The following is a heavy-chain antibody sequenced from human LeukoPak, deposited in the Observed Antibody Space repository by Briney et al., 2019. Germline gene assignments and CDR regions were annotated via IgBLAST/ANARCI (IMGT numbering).Heavy chain of an antibody. CDR3: VCGSGYFFDY. Sequence: PSETLSLTCTVSGGSISSSSYYWGWIRQPPGKGLEWIGSIYYSVSTYYNPSLKSRVTISVDTSKNQFSLKLTSVTAADTAVFYCVCGSGYFFDYWGQGTLVTVSS. CDR2: IYYSVST. J-gene: IGHJ4*02. CDR1: GGSISSSSYY. V-gene: IGHV4-39*01. D-gene: IGHD1-14*01.